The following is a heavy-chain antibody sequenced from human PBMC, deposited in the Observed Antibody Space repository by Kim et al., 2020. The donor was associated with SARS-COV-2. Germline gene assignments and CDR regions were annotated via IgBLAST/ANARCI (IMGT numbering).Heavy chain of an antibody. CDR3: ARDRDCAITSCYNAFDC. V-gene: IGHV3-30-3*01. CDR2: ISYDGSSK. D-gene: IGHD2-2*02. Sequence: GGSLRLSCAASGFTFSTYAMHWVRQTPDKGLEWVAVISYDGSSKYYADSVKGRFTISRDNSKNMLYLQMNSLRAEDTAVFYCARDRDCAITSCYNAFDC. J-gene: IGHJ4*01. CDR1: GFTFSTYA.